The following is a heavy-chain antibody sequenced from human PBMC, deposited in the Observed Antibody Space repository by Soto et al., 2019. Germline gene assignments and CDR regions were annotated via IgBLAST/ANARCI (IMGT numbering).Heavy chain of an antibody. Sequence: GGSLRLSCAASGFTFSNAWMNWVRQAPGKGLEWVGRIKSKTDGGTTDYAAPVKGRFTISRDDSKNTLYLQMNSLKTEDTAVYYCTRLYNYYDSSGYPYYGMDVWGQGTTVTVSS. CDR3: TRLYNYYDSSGYPYYGMDV. J-gene: IGHJ6*02. V-gene: IGHV3-15*07. CDR1: GFTFSNAW. CDR2: IKSKTDGGTT. D-gene: IGHD3-22*01.